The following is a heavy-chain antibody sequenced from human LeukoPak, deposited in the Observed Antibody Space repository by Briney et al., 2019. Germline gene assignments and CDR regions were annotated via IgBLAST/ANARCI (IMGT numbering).Heavy chain of an antibody. CDR2: IYSGGST. J-gene: IGHJ4*02. D-gene: IGHD3-22*01. Sequence: GGSLRLSCAASGFTVSSNYMSWVRQAPGKGLEWVSVIYSGGSTYYADSVKGRFTISRDNSKNTLYLQMNSLRAEDTAVYYCAGHYYDSSGYYDYWGQGTLVTVSS. V-gene: IGHV3-53*01. CDR1: GFTVSSNY. CDR3: AGHYYDSSGYYDY.